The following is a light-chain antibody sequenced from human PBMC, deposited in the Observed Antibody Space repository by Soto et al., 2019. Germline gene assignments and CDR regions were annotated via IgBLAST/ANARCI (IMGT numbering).Light chain of an antibody. CDR3: QQLKTYPPT. V-gene: IGKV1-9*01. CDR1: QGIRNH. J-gene: IGKJ4*01. CDR2: AAS. Sequence: IQLTQSPSSLSASVGDRVTITCRASQGIRNHLAWYQQESGKAPKLLIYAASTLQSGVPSGFTGSGFGTNFTLTISSLQPEEFATYYCQQLKTYPPTFGGGTKVEIK.